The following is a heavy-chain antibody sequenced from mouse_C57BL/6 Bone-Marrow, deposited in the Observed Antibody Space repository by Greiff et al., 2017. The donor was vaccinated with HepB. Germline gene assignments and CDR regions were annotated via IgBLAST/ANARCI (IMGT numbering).Heavy chain of an antibody. D-gene: IGHD2-1*01. CDR3: TPHLLYTSY. CDR1: GYTFTSYW. J-gene: IGHJ2*01. Sequence: EVQLQESGTVLARPGASVKMSCKTSGYTFTSYWMHWVKQRPGQGLEWIGAIYPGNSDTSYNQKFKGKAKLTAGTSASTAYMELSSLTNADSAVYYCTPHLLYTSYCGHGTTLTVSS. CDR2: IYPGNSDT. V-gene: IGHV1-5*01.